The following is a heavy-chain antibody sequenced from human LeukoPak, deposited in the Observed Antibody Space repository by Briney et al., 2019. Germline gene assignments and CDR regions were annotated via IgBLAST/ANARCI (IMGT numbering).Heavy chain of an antibody. D-gene: IGHD3-10*01. CDR3: ARGPYGSGSYY. CDR1: GGSISSGDYY. J-gene: IGHJ4*02. V-gene: IGHV4-30-4*01. CDR2: IYYSGTT. Sequence: SETLSLTCTVSGGSISSGDYYWSWIRQPPGKGLEWIGYIYYSGTTYHNPSLKSRVTISVDTSKNQFSLKLTSVTAADTAVYFCARGPYGSGSYYWGQGTLVTVSS.